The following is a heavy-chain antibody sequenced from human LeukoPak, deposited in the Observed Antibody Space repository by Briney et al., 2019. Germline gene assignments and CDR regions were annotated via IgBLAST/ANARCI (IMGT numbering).Heavy chain of an antibody. CDR3: QKTAYDILTGYHISHGDY. CDR2: TKHSGDT. J-gene: IGHJ4*02. CDR1: RGSFSGYY. V-gene: IGHV4-34*01. D-gene: IGHD3-9*01. Sequence: SETLSLTCAVHRGSFSGYYWSSIRQPPRKKLQSIGATKHSGDTNYNPSLNCRVTISVDTSKNQFSLKLSSVTAADTVFFFKQKTAYDILTGYHISHGDYWGQGTLVTVSS.